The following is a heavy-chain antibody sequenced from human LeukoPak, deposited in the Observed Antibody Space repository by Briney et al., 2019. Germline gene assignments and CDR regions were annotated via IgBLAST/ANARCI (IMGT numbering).Heavy chain of an antibody. J-gene: IGHJ6*02. CDR3: ARSLVNMYDILTAVRALHGMDV. CDR1: GGTFSSYA. CDR2: IIPILGIA. Sequence: SVKVSCKASGGTFSSYAISWVRQAPGQGLEWMGRIIPILGIANYAQKFQGRVTITADKSTSTAYMELSSLRSEDTAVYYCARSLVNMYDILTAVRALHGMDVWGQGTTVTVSS. V-gene: IGHV1-69*04. D-gene: IGHD3-9*01.